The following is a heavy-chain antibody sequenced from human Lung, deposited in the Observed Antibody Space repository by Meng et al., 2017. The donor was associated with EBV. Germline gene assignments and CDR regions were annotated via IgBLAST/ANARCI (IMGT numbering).Heavy chain of an antibody. J-gene: IGHJ5*02. CDR1: GYTFSTYT. CDR3: ARGGNFDP. V-gene: IGHV7-4-1*02. Sequence: QGQRVQCGSEFKKPGASVKVSCKASGYTFSTYTINWVRQAHGRGLEWMGWISTNTGTPTYTQGFTGRFVFSLDTSVSTAYLQISSLKAEDTAVYYCARGGNFDPWGQGTLVTVSS. CDR2: ISTNTGTP. D-gene: IGHD2/OR15-2a*01.